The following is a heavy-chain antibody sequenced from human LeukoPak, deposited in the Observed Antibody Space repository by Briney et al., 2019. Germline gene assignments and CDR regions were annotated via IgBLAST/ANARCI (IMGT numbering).Heavy chain of an antibody. V-gene: IGHV3-7*01. D-gene: IGHD6-19*01. J-gene: IGHJ4*02. CDR2: IKQDGSGE. CDR3: TTGYSSGWYNEGNY. CDR1: GFTFSRYW. Sequence: GGPLRLSCVASGFTFSRYWMRWVRQAPGKGLEWVAKIKQDGSGEYYLDSVKGRFTISRDNAKNSLYLQMNSLRADDTAVYFCTTGYSSGWYNEGNYWGQGTLVTVSS.